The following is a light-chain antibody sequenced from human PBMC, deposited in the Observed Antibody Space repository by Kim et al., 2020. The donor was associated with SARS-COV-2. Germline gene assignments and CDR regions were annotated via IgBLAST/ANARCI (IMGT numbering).Light chain of an antibody. CDR2: YVI. CDR1: SSDIGGYNF. V-gene: IGLV2-14*03. J-gene: IGLJ1*01. CDR3: TSYTTSTTVV. Sequence: QSALTQPASVSGSPGESLTISCTGTSSDIGGYNFVSWYQQYPGKAPQLVIYYVIERPSGISSRFSGSKSGNTASLTISGLQAEDEADYFCTSYTTSTTVVFGTGTKVTVL.